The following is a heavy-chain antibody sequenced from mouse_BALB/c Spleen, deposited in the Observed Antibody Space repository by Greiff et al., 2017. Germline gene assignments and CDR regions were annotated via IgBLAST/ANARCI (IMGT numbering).Heavy chain of an antibody. CDR2: IWSGGST. D-gene: IGHD1-2*01. CDR1: GFSLTSYG. J-gene: IGHJ1*01. Sequence: VQLQQSGPGLVQPSQSLSITCTVSGFSLTSYGVHWVRQSPGKGLEWLGVIWSGGSTDYNAAFISRLSISKDNSKSQVFFKMNSLQANDTAIYYCARNYYGYYFDVWGAGTTVTVSS. V-gene: IGHV2-2*02. CDR3: ARNYYGYYFDV.